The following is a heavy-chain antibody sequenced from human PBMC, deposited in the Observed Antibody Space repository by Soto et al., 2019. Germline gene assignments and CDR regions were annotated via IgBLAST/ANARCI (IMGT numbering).Heavy chain of an antibody. Sequence: ASVKVSCKASGYTSTSYAMHWVRQAPGQRLEWMGWINAGNGNTKYSQKFQGRVTITRDTSASTAYMELSSLRSEDTAVYYCARSEYCSGGSCYGMEYFQHWGQGTLVTVSS. CDR3: ARSEYCSGGSCYGMEYFQH. J-gene: IGHJ1*01. V-gene: IGHV1-3*01. D-gene: IGHD2-15*01. CDR1: GYTSTSYA. CDR2: INAGNGNT.